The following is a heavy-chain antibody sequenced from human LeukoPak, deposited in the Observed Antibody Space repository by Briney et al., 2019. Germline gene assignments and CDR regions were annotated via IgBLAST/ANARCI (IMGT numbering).Heavy chain of an antibody. D-gene: IGHD6-13*01. CDR1: GYSISSGYY. CDR2: IYHSGST. V-gene: IGHV4-38-2*01. J-gene: IGHJ4*02. Sequence: SETLSLTCAVSGYSISSGYYWGWIRQPPGKGLEWIGSIYHSGSTYYTQSLKSRVTISVDTSKNQFSLKLSSVTAADTAVYYCATDSSSYPGGDYWGQGTLVTVSS. CDR3: ATDSSSYPGGDY.